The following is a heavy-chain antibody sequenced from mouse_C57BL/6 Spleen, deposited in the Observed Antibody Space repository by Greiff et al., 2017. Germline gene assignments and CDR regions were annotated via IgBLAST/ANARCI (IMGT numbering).Heavy chain of an antibody. V-gene: IGHV1-18*01. Sequence: EVQLQESGPELVKPGASVKIPCKASGYTFTDYNMDWVKQSHGKSLEWIGDINPNNGGTIYNQKFKGKATLTVDKSSSTAYMELRSLTSEDTAVYYCARSDYDYSYYIMDYWGQGTSVTVSS. D-gene: IGHD2-4*01. J-gene: IGHJ4*01. CDR2: INPNNGGT. CDR3: ARSDYDYSYYIMDY. CDR1: GYTFTDYN.